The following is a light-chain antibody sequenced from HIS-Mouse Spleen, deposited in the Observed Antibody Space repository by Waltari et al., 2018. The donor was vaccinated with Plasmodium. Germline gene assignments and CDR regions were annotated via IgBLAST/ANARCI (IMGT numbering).Light chain of an antibody. CDR1: SSDVGGYNY. V-gene: IGLV2-14*03. CDR3: SSYTSSSTHVV. CDR2: DVS. J-gene: IGLJ2*01. Sequence: QSALTQPASVSGSPGQSITISCTGTSSDVGGYNYVSWYQQHPGKAPKLMIYDVSNRASGVSNRFSGSNSGNTASLTISGLQAEDEADYYCSSYTSSSTHVVFGGGTKLTVL.